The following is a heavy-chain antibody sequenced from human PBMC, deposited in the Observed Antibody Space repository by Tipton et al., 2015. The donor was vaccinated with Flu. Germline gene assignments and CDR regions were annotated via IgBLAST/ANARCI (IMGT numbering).Heavy chain of an antibody. CDR1: GYNFSNYW. CDR3: VEHGGVGATIYF. J-gene: IGHJ4*02. Sequence: QLVQSGAEVKKPWESLKISCKGSGYNFSNYWIGWVRQMPGKGLEWVANIYPGASQTRYGPSFQGQVTVSADKSITTAYLQWSSLKASDIAVYYCVEHGGVGATIYFWGQGTPVTVSS. CDR2: IYPGASQT. D-gene: IGHD1-26*01. V-gene: IGHV5-51*03.